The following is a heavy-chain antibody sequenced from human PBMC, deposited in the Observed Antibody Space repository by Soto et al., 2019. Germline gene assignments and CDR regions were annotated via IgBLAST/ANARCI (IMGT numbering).Heavy chain of an antibody. CDR2: ISGSGGST. J-gene: IGHJ4*02. V-gene: IGHV3-23*01. D-gene: IGHD6-13*01. CDR3: AKDFQVAAAGKDY. CDR1: GFTFSSYA. Sequence: VQLLESGGGLVQPGGSLRLSCAASGFTFSSYAMSWVRQAPGKGLAWVSAISGSGGSTYYADSVKGRFTISRDNSKNTLYLQMNSVRAEDTAVYYCAKDFQVAAAGKDYWGQGTLVTVSS.